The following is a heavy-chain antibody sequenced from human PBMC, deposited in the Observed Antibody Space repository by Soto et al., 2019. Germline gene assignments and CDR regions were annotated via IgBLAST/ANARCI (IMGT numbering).Heavy chain of an antibody. V-gene: IGHV3-74*01. J-gene: IGHJ4*02. CDR1: GFTFSSSW. D-gene: IGHD6-13*01. Sequence: GGSLRLSCAASGFTFSSSWMHWVRQAPGKGLVWVSRIKSDGTYTNYADSVKGRFTISRDNSKNTLYLQMNSLRAEDTAVYYCARDTVSSSWYSDFDYWGQGTLVTVSS. CDR3: ARDTVSSSWYSDFDY. CDR2: IKSDGTYT.